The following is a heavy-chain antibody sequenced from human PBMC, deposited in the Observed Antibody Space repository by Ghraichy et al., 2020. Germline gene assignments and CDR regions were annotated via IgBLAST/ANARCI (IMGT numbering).Heavy chain of an antibody. J-gene: IGHJ6*02. V-gene: IGHV4-61*02. D-gene: IGHD6-13*01. CDR3: ARETPKRYSRRVSLLMDV. Sequence: SETLSLTCIVSGGSINNGSFYWSWIRQPDGKGLEWIGRIYFSGNTNYNPSLKSRVTISVDTSKNHFSLKLSSVTGADTAVYYCARETPKRYSRRVSLLMDVWGQGNTVTVSS. CDR2: IYFSGNT. CDR1: GGSINNGSFY.